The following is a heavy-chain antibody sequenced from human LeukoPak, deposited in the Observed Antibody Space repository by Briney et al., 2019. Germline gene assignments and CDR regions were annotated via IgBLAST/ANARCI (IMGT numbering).Heavy chain of an antibody. CDR1: GFTFSNHG. CDR3: AKSRYSGYEMDY. CDR2: IWYDGSNQ. D-gene: IGHD5-12*01. V-gene: IGHV3-33*06. Sequence: GRSLRLSCAASGFTFSNHGMHWVRQAPGKGLEWVAVIWYDGSNQYYADSVKGRFTISRDNSKNTLYLQMNSLRAEDTAVYYCAKSRYSGYEMDYWGQGTLVTVSS. J-gene: IGHJ4*02.